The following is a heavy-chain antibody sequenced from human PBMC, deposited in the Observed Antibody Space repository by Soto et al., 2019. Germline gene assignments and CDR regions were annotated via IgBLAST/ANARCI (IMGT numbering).Heavy chain of an antibody. V-gene: IGHV3-33*01. CDR3: ARGATVTSVEDAFDI. D-gene: IGHD4-17*01. CDR2: IWYDGSNK. J-gene: IGHJ3*02. Sequence: GESLKISCAASGFTFSSYGMHWVRQAPGKGLEWVAVIWYDGSNKYYADSVKGRFTISRDNSKNTLYLQMNSLRAEDTAVYYCARGATVTSVEDAFDIWGQGTMVTVSS. CDR1: GFTFSSYG.